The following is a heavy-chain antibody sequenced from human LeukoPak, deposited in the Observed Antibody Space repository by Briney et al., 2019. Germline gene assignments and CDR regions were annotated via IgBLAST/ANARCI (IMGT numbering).Heavy chain of an antibody. CDR2: ISYDGSNK. J-gene: IGHJ4*02. CDR3: ANDWGGIDY. CDR1: GFTFSSYG. D-gene: IGHD3-16*01. V-gene: IGHV3-30*18. Sequence: GRSLRLPCAASGFTFSSYGMHWVRQAPGKGLEWVAVISYDGSNKYYADSVKGRFTISRDNSKNTLYLQMNSLRAEDTAVYYCANDWGGIDYWGQGTLVTVSS.